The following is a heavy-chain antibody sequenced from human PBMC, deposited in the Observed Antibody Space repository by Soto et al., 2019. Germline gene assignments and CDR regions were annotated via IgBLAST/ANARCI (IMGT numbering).Heavy chain of an antibody. CDR3: ARQQYTVVTAFDV. J-gene: IGHJ3*01. Sequence: QVQLQESGPGLVKTSDTLSLTCTVSGGSITPYYWSWIRQPPGEGLEWIGYVSYSGKTGYNPSLKSRVSMSIDTSKNEFSLKLTSLTGADAATYYCARQQYTVVTAFDVWGQGTTVAVSS. CDR2: VSYSGKT. CDR1: GGSITPYY. D-gene: IGHD2-15*01. V-gene: IGHV4-59*07.